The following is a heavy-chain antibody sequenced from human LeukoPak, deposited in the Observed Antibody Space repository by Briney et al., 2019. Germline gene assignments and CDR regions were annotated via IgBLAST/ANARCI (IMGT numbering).Heavy chain of an antibody. D-gene: IGHD2/OR15-2a*01. J-gene: IGHJ3*02. V-gene: IGHV3-48*03. CDR1: GSTFSSYE. CDR3: ANFEGRRI. Sequence: GGSLRLSCAASGSTFSSYEMNWVRQAPRKGLEWVSYISSSESSIYYADSVKGRFTISRDNSKNTLYLQMNSLRAEDTAVYYCANFEGRRIWGQGTMVTVSS. CDR2: ISSSESSI.